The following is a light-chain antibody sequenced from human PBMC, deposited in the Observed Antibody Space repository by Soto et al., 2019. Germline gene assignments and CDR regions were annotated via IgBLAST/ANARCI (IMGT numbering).Light chain of an antibody. V-gene: IGKV1-33*01. J-gene: IGKJ2*01. CDR1: QDISNY. CDR3: QQYDNLPPYT. Sequence: DIQMTQSPSSLSASVGDRVTITCQASQDISNYLNWYQQKPGKAPKLLIYDASNLETGVPSRFIGSGSGKDFTFTISSLQPEDIATYYCQQYDNLPPYTFGQGTKLEIK. CDR2: DAS.